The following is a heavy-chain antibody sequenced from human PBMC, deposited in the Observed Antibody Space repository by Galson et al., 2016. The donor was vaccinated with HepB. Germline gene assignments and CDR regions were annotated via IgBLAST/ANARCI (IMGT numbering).Heavy chain of an antibody. J-gene: IGHJ5*01. CDR2: IWHDGTNE. Sequence: SLRLSCAASGFSFSGHGMHWLRQAPGKGLEWVAAIWHDGTNENYAASVKGRFSISRDKSKGMLYLQMHSLRAEDIGVYYCPRVRSSSWFDSWGQGTLVTVS. CDR1: GFSFSGHG. V-gene: IGHV3-33*01. D-gene: IGHD6-13*01. CDR3: PRVRSSSWFDS.